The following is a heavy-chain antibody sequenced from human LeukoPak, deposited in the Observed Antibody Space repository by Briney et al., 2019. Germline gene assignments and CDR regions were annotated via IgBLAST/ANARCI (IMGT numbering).Heavy chain of an antibody. D-gene: IGHD1-26*01. V-gene: IGHV4-34*01. CDR3: ARGATNDY. CDR1: GGSFSGYY. J-gene: IGHJ4*02. Sequence: TSETLSLACAVYGGSFSGYYWSWIRQPPGKGLEWIGEINHSGSTNYNPSLKSRVTISVDTSKNQFSLKLSSVTAADTAVYYCARGATNDYWGQGTLVTVSS. CDR2: INHSGST.